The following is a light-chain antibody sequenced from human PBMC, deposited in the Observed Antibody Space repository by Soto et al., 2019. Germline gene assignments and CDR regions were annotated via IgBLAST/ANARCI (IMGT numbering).Light chain of an antibody. V-gene: IGLV2-14*01. J-gene: IGLJ1*01. CDR2: DVS. CDR1: SSDVGGYNY. Sequence: SVLTQPASVSGSPGQSITISCTGTSSDVGGYNYVSWYQQHPGKAPKLMIYDVSNRPSGASNRFSGSKSGNTASLTISGLQAEDEADYYCSSYTSSSPYVFGTGTKVTVL. CDR3: SSYTSSSPYV.